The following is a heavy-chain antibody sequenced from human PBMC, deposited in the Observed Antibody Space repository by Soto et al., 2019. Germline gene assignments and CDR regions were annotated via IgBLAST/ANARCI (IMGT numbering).Heavy chain of an antibody. D-gene: IGHD3-10*01. CDR1: GFSFGSYA. Sequence: PGGSLRLSCAASGFSFGSYALSWVRQAPGKGLEWASVIYNDGTTYYSQSVEGRFTISRDTSKNTLYLQMDRLRDEDTAVYYCVRPLPSGQTHARDVWGQGTTVTVSS. J-gene: IGHJ6*02. CDR3: VRPLPSGQTHARDV. V-gene: IGHV3-23*03. CDR2: IYNDGTT.